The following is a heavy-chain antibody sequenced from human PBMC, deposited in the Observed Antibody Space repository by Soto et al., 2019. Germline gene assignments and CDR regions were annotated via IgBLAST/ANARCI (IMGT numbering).Heavy chain of an antibody. V-gene: IGHV3-23*01. Sequence: GGSLRLSCAASGFTFNNYAVGWVRQAPGRGLEWVSDISGSGGSTYYADSVKGRFTISRDNSKNTLYLQMNSLRAEDTAVYYCAKGRYLEWLIGEYYFDYWGQGTLVTVSS. CDR3: AKGRYLEWLIGEYYFDY. CDR2: ISGSGGST. CDR1: GFTFNNYA. D-gene: IGHD3-3*01. J-gene: IGHJ4*02.